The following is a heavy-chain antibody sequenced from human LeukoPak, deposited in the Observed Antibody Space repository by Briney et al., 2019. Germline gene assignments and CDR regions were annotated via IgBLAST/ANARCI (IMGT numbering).Heavy chain of an antibody. CDR3: TSYRAEYFQH. V-gene: IGHV3-30-3*01. CDR1: GFTFGHHA. CDR2: VSYDGSNK. J-gene: IGHJ1*01. Sequence: GGSLRLSCEASGFTFGHHAMHWVRQAPGKGLEWVAVVSYDGSNKYFADSVKGRFTISRDNSKNALYLHMNSLRAEDTAVYYCTSYRAEYFQHWGQGTLVTVSS.